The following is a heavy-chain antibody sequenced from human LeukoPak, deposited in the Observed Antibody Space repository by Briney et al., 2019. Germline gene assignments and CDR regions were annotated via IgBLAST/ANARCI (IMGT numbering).Heavy chain of an antibody. D-gene: IGHD6-13*01. CDR1: GGSISSSHYY. CDR3: ATELVGAFDI. Sequence: SETLSLTCTVSGGSISSSHYYWGWIRQPPGKGLEWIGNIYYSGSTSYNPSLKSRVTISVDTSKNQFSLKLSSVTAADTAVYYCATELVGAFDIWGQGTMVTVSS. J-gene: IGHJ3*02. CDR2: IYYSGST. V-gene: IGHV4-39*01.